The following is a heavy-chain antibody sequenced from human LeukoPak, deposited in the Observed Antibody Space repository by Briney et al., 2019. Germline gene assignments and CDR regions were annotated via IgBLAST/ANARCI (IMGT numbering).Heavy chain of an antibody. CDR3: ARGAVIVPAAMTIYYYYYYMDV. D-gene: IGHD2-2*01. V-gene: IGHV1-46*01. CDR2: INPNGGSK. J-gene: IGHJ6*03. Sequence: ASVKVSCKASGYTFTSHYMHWVRQAPGQGLEWMGIINPNGGSKNYAQKFQGRVTVTRDMSTSTVYMELSSLRSEDTAVYYCARGAVIVPAAMTIYYYYYYMDVWGKGTTVTVSS. CDR1: GYTFTSHY.